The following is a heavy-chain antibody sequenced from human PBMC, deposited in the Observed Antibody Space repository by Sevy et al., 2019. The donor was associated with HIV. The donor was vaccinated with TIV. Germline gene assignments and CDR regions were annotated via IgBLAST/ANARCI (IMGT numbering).Heavy chain of an antibody. CDR2: FDPEDAKT. D-gene: IGHD3-22*01. CDR3: ATTKDYYESSSDPFDY. J-gene: IGHJ4*02. V-gene: IGHV1-24*01. Sequence: ASVKVSCKVSGYTLTQLSMLWVRLTPGKGLEWMASFDPEDAKTVYSQKFQGRLSMTEDTSTHTAYMELSSLRSEDTAVYYCATTKDYYESSSDPFDYWGQGTLVTVSS. CDR1: GYTLTQLS.